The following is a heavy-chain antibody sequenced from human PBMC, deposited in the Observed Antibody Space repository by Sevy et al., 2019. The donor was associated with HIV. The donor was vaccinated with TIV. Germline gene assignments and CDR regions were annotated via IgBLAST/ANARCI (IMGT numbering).Heavy chain of an antibody. CDR2: IYWDDEK. Sequence: SGPTLVKPTQPLTLTCTFSGFSLTTLGVGVGWIRQPPGKALEWLAIIYWDDEKRYSPSLKSRLTITKDSSKNQVVLTMTNMDTVDTATYYCAHRYGGYDYFDYWGQGTLVTVSS. CDR1: GFSLTTLGVG. J-gene: IGHJ4*02. CDR3: AHRYGGYDYFDY. V-gene: IGHV2-5*02. D-gene: IGHD5-12*01.